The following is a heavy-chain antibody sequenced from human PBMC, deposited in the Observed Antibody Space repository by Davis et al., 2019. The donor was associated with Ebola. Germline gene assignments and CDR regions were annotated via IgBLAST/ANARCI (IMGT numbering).Heavy chain of an antibody. CDR3: ARDHVLDTAMVNYYYYGMDV. CDR2: ISYDGSNK. CDR1: GFTFSSYA. D-gene: IGHD5-18*01. V-gene: IGHV3-30-3*01. Sequence: GGSLRLSCAASGFTFSSYAMHWVRQAPGKGLEWVAVISYDGSNKYYADSVKGRFTISRDNSKNTLYLQMNSLRAEDTAVYYCARDHVLDTAMVNYYYYGMDVWGQGPRSPSP. J-gene: IGHJ6*02.